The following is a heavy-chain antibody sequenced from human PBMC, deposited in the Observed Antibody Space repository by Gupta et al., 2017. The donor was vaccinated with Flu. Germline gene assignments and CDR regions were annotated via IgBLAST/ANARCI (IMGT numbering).Heavy chain of an antibody. CDR2: INPNSGGT. Sequence: PGQGLEWMGRINPNSGGTKFAQKFQGRVTLTSDTSISTAYMELSRLTSDDTGVYYCARVPYCSTTSFYQPFDYWGQGTLVTVSS. V-gene: IGHV1-2*05. J-gene: IGHJ4*02. D-gene: IGHD2-2*01. CDR3: ARVPYCSTTSFYQPFDY.